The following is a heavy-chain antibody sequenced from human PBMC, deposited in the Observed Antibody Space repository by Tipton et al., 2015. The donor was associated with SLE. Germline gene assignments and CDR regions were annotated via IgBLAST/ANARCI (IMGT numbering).Heavy chain of an antibody. V-gene: IGHV4-39*01. Sequence: TLSLTCTVSGGSTSSSSYYWGWVRQPPGKGLEWIGSIYYTGSTYYNPSLKSRVTISVDTSNNQFSLKLDSVTAADTAVYYCASSITLIVVTYYSFDMWGQGTMVTVSS. CDR3: ASSITLIVVTYYSFDM. CDR1: GGSTSSSSYY. J-gene: IGHJ3*02. D-gene: IGHD3-22*01. CDR2: IYYTGST.